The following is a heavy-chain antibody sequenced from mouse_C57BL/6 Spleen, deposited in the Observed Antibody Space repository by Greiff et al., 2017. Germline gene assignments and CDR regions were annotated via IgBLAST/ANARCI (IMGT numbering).Heavy chain of an antibody. D-gene: IGHD2-1*01. CDR3: ARAHGGNHWYFDV. Sequence: VQLKESGPELVKPGASVKISCKASGYSFTGYYMHWVKQSHGNILDWIGYIYPYNGVPSDNKKFKGKTTLTVAKSSSTAYMELRSLTSEDSAVYYCARAHGGNHWYFDVWGTGTTVTVSS. CDR1: GYSFTGYY. CDR2: IYPYNGVP. V-gene: IGHV1-31*01. J-gene: IGHJ1*03.